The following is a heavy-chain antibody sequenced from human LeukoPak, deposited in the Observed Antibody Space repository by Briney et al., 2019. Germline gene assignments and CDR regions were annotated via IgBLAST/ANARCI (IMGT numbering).Heavy chain of an antibody. CDR1: GFTFDDYA. J-gene: IGHJ3*02. CDR2: ISWNSGSI. CDR3: AKDIATLGYCSGGSCYGSGAFDI. D-gene: IGHD2-15*01. Sequence: GGSLRLSCAASGFTFDDYAMHWVRQAPGKGLEWVSGISWNSGSIGYADSVKGRFTISRDNAKNSLYLQMNSLRAEDTALYYCAKDIATLGYCSGGSCYGSGAFDIWGQGTMVTVSS. V-gene: IGHV3-9*01.